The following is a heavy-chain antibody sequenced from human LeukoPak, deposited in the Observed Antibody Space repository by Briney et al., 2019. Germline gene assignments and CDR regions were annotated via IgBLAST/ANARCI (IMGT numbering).Heavy chain of an antibody. CDR3: ARGPFDY. J-gene: IGHJ4*02. CDR2: ISHSGST. V-gene: IGHV4-34*01. Sequence: SETLSLTCAVYGGSFSGYYWSSIRQPPGQGLEWIGEISHSGSTNYNPSLKSRVTISVDTSKNQFSLKLSSVTAADTAVYYCARGPFDYWGQGTLVTVSS. CDR1: GGSFSGYY.